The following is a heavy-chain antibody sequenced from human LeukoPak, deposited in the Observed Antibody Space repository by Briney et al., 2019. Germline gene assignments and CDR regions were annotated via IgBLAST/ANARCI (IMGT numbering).Heavy chain of an antibody. CDR1: GGTFSIYA. V-gene: IGHV1-69*06. CDR2: LLPIFGTA. J-gene: IGHJ5*02. Sequence: SVQVSCQASGGTFSIYAISWVRQAPGQGLEWMGGLLPIFGTATYAPKFQGRVTITADKSTRTAYMEQSSLRSEDTAVYYCATDATVPTTGSIRWFDPWGQGTLVTVSS. D-gene: IGHD1-14*01. CDR3: ATDATVPTTGSIRWFDP.